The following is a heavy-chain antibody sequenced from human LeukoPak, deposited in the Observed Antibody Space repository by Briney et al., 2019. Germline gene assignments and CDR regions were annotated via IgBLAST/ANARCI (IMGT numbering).Heavy chain of an antibody. D-gene: IGHD3-9*01. CDR1: VYTFTSYD. CDR2: IIPIFGTA. V-gene: IGHV1-69*13. Sequence: SVKVSCKASVYTFTSYDITWVRQAPGQGLEWMGGIIPIFGTANYAQKFQGRVTITADESTSTAYMELSSLRSEDTAVYYCATCPEVDYYYYYGMDVWGQGTTVTVSS. CDR3: ATCPEVDYYYYYGMDV. J-gene: IGHJ6*02.